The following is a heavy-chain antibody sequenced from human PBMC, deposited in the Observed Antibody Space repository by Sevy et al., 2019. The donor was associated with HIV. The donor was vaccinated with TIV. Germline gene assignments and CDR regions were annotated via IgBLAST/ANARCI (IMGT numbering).Heavy chain of an antibody. CDR3: AREGCTKPHDY. CDR2: LSFGCGEI. V-gene: IGHV3-23*01. J-gene: IGHJ4*02. CDR1: GFTFSKYS. D-gene: IGHD2-8*01. Sequence: LHGESLKISCAASGFTFSKYSMSWVRQPPGKGLEWVSTLSFGCGEINYADSVKGRFTISRDNSKSSVYLQMNNLRPEDTAVYYCAREGCTKPHDYWGQGTLVTVSS.